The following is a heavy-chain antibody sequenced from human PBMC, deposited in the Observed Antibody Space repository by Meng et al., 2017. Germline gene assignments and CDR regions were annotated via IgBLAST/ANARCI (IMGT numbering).Heavy chain of an antibody. V-gene: IGHV1-8*03. CDR1: GYTFTSYD. CDR2: MNPNSGNT. Sequence: ASVKVSCKASGYTFTSYDINWVRQATGQGLEWMGWMNPNSGNTGYAQKFQGRVTITRNTSISTAYMELSSLRSEDTAVYYCARVPVTPEVRAFDYWGQGTLVTVSS. J-gene: IGHJ4*02. D-gene: IGHD4-23*01. CDR3: ARVPVTPEVRAFDY.